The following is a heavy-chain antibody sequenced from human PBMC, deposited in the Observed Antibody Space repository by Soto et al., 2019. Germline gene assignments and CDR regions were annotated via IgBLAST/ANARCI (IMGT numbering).Heavy chain of an antibody. Sequence: ASVKVSCKASGSTFSRSAISWVRQATGQGLEWMGGIIPIFGTANYAQKFQGRVTMTRDTSTRSFYMELGSLRSVDTAVYYCARVRYYSAGRTHHYYGLDVWGQGTTVTLSS. CDR3: ARVRYYSAGRTHHYYGLDV. J-gene: IGHJ6*02. CDR2: IIPIFGTA. V-gene: IGHV1-69*05. CDR1: GSTFSRSA. D-gene: IGHD3-10*01.